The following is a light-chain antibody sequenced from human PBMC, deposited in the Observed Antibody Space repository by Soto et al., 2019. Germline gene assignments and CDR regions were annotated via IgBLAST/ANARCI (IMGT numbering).Light chain of an antibody. CDR3: QQYNSYPWT. CDR1: QSIRSW. Sequence: DIQMTQSPSTLSASVGDRVTITCRASQSIRSWLAWYQQKPGKAPKLLIYKASSLESEVPSRFSGSGSGTEFTLTISSLQPDDFATYYCQQYNSYPWTFGQGTKVDIK. J-gene: IGKJ1*01. CDR2: KAS. V-gene: IGKV1-5*03.